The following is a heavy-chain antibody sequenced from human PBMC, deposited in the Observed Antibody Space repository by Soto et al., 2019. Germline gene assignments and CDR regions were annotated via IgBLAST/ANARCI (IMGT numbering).Heavy chain of an antibody. V-gene: IGHV4-59*01. D-gene: IGHD6-19*01. J-gene: IGHJ5*01. CDR3: ASDFSSAWFYS. Sequence: TSETLSLTCTVSGASIRTSYWNWIRQPPGKGLEWIGSIYYSVNTNYNPSLKSRVIISVDTSKNQFSLKLTSVTAADTAVYFCASDFSSAWFYSWGQGTLVTVSS. CDR2: IYYSVNT. CDR1: GASIRTSY.